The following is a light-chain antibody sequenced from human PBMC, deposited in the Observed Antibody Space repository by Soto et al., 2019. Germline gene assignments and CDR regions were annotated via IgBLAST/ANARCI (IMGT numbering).Light chain of an antibody. CDR1: SSDVGSYNY. V-gene: IGLV2-14*01. Sequence: QSALTQPASVSGSPGQSITISCTGTSSDVGSYNYVSWYQQHPGKAPKLMIYEVSGRPSGISSRFSGSKSGNTASLTISGLQTEDEADYYCSSYTSSSTLFGTGTKVTVL. J-gene: IGLJ1*01. CDR2: EVS. CDR3: SSYTSSSTL.